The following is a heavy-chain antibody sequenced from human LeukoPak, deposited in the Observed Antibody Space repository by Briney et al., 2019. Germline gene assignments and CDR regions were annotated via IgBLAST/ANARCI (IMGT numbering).Heavy chain of an antibody. J-gene: IGHJ6*02. Sequence: ASVKVSCKAYGYTFTSYDINWVRQATGQGREWRGWMNPNSGNTVYTQRFQGRVTMTRNTSTSTAYMELSNLRSEDTAVYYCARGRARYGMDVWGQGTTVTVSS. V-gene: IGHV1-8*01. CDR1: GYTFTSYD. CDR2: MNPNSGNT. CDR3: ARGRARYGMDV.